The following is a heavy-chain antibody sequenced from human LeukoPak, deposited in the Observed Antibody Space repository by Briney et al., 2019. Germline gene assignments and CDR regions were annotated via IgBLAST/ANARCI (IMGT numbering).Heavy chain of an antibody. CDR3: ARDGRFWSGSPGAFDI. CDR1: GGSISSYY. D-gene: IGHD3-3*01. J-gene: IGHJ3*02. V-gene: IGHV4-4*07. CDR2: IYTSGST. Sequence: SETLSLTCTVSGGSISSYYWSWIRQPAGKGLEWIGSIYTSGSTNYNPSLKSRVTMSVDTSKNQFSLKLSSVTAADTAVYYCARDGRFWSGSPGAFDIWGQGTMVTVSS.